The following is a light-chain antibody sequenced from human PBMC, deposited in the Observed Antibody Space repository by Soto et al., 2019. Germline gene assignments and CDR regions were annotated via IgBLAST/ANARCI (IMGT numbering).Light chain of an antibody. CDR1: QGISSY. CDR3: QHYNSYSEA. J-gene: IGKJ1*01. Sequence: DIKLTQSPSFLSASVGDRVTITFRASQGISSYLAWYQQKPGKAPKLLIYAASALQSGVPSRFSGSGSGTEFTLTISSLQPDDFATYYCQHYNSYSEAFGQGTKVDI. V-gene: IGKV1-9*01. CDR2: AAS.